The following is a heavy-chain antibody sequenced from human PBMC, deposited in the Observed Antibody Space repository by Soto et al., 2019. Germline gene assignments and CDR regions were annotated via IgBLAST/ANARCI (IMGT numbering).Heavy chain of an antibody. Sequence: GVSLRLSCAASGFTFSSYAMSWVRQAPGKGLEWVSAISGSGGSTYYADSVKGRFTISRDNSKNTLYLQMNSLRAEDTAVYYFAISYGHPYYFDYSGQGTLVTVSS. CDR2: ISGSGGST. V-gene: IGHV3-23*01. CDR3: AISYGHPYYFDY. CDR1: GFTFSSYA. D-gene: IGHD4-17*01. J-gene: IGHJ4*02.